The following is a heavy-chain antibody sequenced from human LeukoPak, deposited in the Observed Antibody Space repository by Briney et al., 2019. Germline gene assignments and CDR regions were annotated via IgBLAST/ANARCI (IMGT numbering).Heavy chain of an antibody. CDR1: GYTFTGYY. D-gene: IGHD1-26*01. CDR2: ISPNSGGT. CDR3: ARGLSLSGSYYYAFDI. V-gene: IGHV1-2*02. Sequence: ASVNVSCKASGYTFTGYYMHWVRQAPGQGLEWMGWISPNSGGTNYAQTFQGRVTMTRDTSISTAYMELSRLRSDDTAVYYCARGLSLSGSYYYAFDIWGQGTMVTVSS. J-gene: IGHJ3*02.